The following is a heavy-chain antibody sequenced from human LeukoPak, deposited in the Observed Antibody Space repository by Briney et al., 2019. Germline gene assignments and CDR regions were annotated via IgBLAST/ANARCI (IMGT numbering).Heavy chain of an antibody. CDR3: ARGRRGDYCSGGSCYSGRFDP. CDR2: IIPIFGTA. Sequence: GASVKVSCKAFGYTFTSYAISWVRQAPGQGLEWMGGIIPIFGTANYAQKFQGRVTITADESTSTAYMELSSLRSEDTAVYYCARGRRGDYCSGGSCYSGRFDPWGQGTLVTVSS. CDR1: GYTFTSYA. V-gene: IGHV1-69*13. D-gene: IGHD2-15*01. J-gene: IGHJ5*02.